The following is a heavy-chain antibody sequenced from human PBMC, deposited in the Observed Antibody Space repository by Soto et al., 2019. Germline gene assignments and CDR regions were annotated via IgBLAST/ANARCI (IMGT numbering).Heavy chain of an antibody. J-gene: IGHJ6*02. D-gene: IGHD3-10*01. V-gene: IGHV3-30-3*01. CDR2: ISYDGSNK. CDR1: GFTFSSYA. Sequence: PGGSLRLSCAASGFTFSSYAMHWVRQAPGKGLEWVAVISYDGSNKYYADSVKGRFTISRDNSKNTLYLQMNSLRAEDTAVYYCAREPYGSGSYYNVLKAGLSRLYYYYGMDVWGQGTTVTVSS. CDR3: AREPYGSGSYYNVLKAGLSRLYYYYGMDV.